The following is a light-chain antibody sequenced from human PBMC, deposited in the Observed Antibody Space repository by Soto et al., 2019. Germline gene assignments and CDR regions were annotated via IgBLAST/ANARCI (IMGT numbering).Light chain of an antibody. CDR1: QGISSS. CDR3: QQIHSDPHT. V-gene: IGKV1-9*01. J-gene: IGKJ3*01. CDR2: DAS. Sequence: DIQLTQSPSFLSASVTDSVTITCRASQGISSSLAWYQQKPGKAPKLLIYDASTLQSGIPSRFSGSGSGTEFTLTISSLQPEDFATYYCQQIHSDPHTFGPGTKVDLK.